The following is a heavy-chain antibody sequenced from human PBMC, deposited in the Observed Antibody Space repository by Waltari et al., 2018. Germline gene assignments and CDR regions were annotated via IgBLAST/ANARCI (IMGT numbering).Heavy chain of an antibody. CDR3: AKDGIVPSATNPGYYYMDV. CDR2: ITGGGDAT. CDR1: GSTFSNYA. J-gene: IGHJ6*03. Sequence: EEQLLESGGGLVQPGGSLRLSCAASGSTFSNYAMTWVRQAPGTGLEWVSTITGGGDATFSADSVTGRFIISRDNSRNTLFLYMNSLRTDDTAIYYCAKDGIVPSATNPGYYYMDVWGRGTTVTISS. D-gene: IGHD2-2*01. V-gene: IGHV3-23*01.